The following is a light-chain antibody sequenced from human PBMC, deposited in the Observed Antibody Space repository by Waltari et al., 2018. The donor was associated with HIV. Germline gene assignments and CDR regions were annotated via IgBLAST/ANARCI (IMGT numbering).Light chain of an antibody. Sequence: QSVLTQPPSASGTPGQRFPISCSGSSSNIGSNTVNWYQQLPGTAPKLLIYSNNQRPSGVPDRFSGSKSGTSASLAISGLQSEDEADYYCAAWDDSLNGWVFGGGTKLTVL. J-gene: IGLJ3*02. V-gene: IGLV1-44*01. CDR1: SSNIGSNT. CDR2: SNN. CDR3: AAWDDSLNGWV.